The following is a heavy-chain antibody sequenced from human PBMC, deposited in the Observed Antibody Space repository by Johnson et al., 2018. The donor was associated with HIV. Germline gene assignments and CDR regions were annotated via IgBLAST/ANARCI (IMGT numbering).Heavy chain of an antibody. CDR3: ARDLGMTGTDAFDI. V-gene: IGHV3-20*04. D-gene: IGHD1-20*01. J-gene: IGHJ3*02. CDR2: INWNGGST. Sequence: QLVESGGGVVRPGGSLRLSCAASGFTFDDYGMSWVRQAPGKGLEWVSGINWNGGSTGYADSVKGRFPISRDNAKNSLLLQLNSLRAEDTALYYCARDLGMTGTDAFDIWGQGTMVTVSS. CDR1: GFTFDDYG.